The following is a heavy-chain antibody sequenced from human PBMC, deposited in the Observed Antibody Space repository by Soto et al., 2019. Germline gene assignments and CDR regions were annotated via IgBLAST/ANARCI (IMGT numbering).Heavy chain of an antibody. J-gene: IGHJ4*02. CDR3: ARADRYSSSSSGLGGADY. D-gene: IGHD6-6*01. CDR2: ISSSSSYI. Sequence: GGSLRLSCAASGFTFSSYSMNWVRQAPGKGLEWVSSISSSSSYIYYADSVKGRFTISRDNAKNSLYLQMNCLRAEDTAVYYCARADRYSSSSSGLGGADYWGQGTLVTVSS. V-gene: IGHV3-21*01. CDR1: GFTFSSYS.